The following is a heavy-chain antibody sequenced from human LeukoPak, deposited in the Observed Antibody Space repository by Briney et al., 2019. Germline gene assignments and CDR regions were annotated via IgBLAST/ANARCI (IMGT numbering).Heavy chain of an antibody. CDR1: GFIFSKYD. V-gene: IGHV3-30*02. Sequence: GGSLRLSCEASGFIFSKYDMHWVRQAPGKGLVWVASIRHDGSNPYYADSMKGRFTISRDNSKNTLYLQMSSLRVEDTAMYYCAKEDLTIFGVVTHSLDVWGQGTMATVSS. CDR3: AKEDLTIFGVVTHSLDV. D-gene: IGHD3-3*01. CDR2: IRHDGSNP. J-gene: IGHJ3*01.